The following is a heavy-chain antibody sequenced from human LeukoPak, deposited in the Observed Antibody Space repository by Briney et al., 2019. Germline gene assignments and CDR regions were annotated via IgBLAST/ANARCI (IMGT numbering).Heavy chain of an antibody. Sequence: PSETLSLTCTVSGGSISSYYWSWIRQPAGKGLEWTGRIYTSGSTNYNPSLKSRVTMSVDTSKNQFSLKLSSVTAADTAVYYCARDYNSYGSGSYYSNWGQGTLVTVSS. CDR3: ARDYNSYGSGSYYSN. D-gene: IGHD3-10*01. CDR2: IYTSGST. CDR1: GGSISSYY. J-gene: IGHJ4*02. V-gene: IGHV4-4*07.